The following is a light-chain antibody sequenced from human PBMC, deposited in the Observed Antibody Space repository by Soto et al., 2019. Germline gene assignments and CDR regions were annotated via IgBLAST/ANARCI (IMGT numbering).Light chain of an antibody. CDR3: QQYGSSPWT. CDR1: KSVSNSY. V-gene: IGKV3-20*01. CDR2: GAS. Sequence: EIVLTQSPGTLSLSPGERATLSCRASKSVSNSYLAWYQQKPGQPPRPLISGASRRATGVPDRFSGSGSGTDFTLTISRLEPEDFAVYYCQQYGSSPWTFGQGTKVDIK. J-gene: IGKJ1*01.